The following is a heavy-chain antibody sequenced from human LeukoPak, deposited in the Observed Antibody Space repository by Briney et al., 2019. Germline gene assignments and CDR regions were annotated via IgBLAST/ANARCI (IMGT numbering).Heavy chain of an antibody. Sequence: GGSLRLSCAASGITFSSYSMNWVRQAPGKGLEWVSSISSSSSYIYYADSVKGRFTISRDNAKNSLYLQMNSLRAEDTAVYYCARAIQNAFDIWGQGTMVTVSS. CDR2: ISSSSSYI. CDR3: ARAIQNAFDI. CDR1: GITFSSYS. V-gene: IGHV3-21*01. J-gene: IGHJ3*02.